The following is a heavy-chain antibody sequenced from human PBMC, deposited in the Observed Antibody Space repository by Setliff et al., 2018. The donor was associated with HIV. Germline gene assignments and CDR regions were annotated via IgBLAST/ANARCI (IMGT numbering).Heavy chain of an antibody. CDR3: ARLFQWMSYSFDI. J-gene: IGHJ3*02. CDR1: GGSITAPYNY. V-gene: IGHV4-30-4*01. Sequence: SETLSLTCTVSGGSITAPYNYWSWIRQPPGKGLEWVGYVSYSEATYYNPSLKTRAAISVDTSKNQFSLNLNSLTAADTAVYFCARLFQWMSYSFDIWGQGTVVTVSS. CDR2: VSYSEAT. D-gene: IGHD5-12*01.